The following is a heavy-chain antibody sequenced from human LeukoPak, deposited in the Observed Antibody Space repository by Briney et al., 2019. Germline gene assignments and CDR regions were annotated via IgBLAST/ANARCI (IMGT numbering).Heavy chain of an antibody. V-gene: IGHV4-34*01. Sequence: SETLSLTCAVYGGSFSGYYWSWIRQPPGKGLEWIGEINHSGSTNYNPSLKSRVTISVDTSKNQFSLKLSSVTAADTAVYYCVAGDSGGWTRRWGQGTLATVSS. J-gene: IGHJ4*02. CDR3: VAGDSGGWTRR. D-gene: IGHD6-19*01. CDR2: INHSGST. CDR1: GGSFSGYY.